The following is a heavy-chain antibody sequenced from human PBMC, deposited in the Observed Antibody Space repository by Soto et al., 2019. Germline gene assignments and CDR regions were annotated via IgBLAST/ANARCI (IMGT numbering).Heavy chain of an antibody. V-gene: IGHV1-8*01. J-gene: IGHJ5*02. CDR3: ARGGRDGNYLFNWFDP. CDR1: GYTFTSHD. D-gene: IGHD1-26*01. Sequence: QVQLVQSGAEVKKPGASVTVSCKASGYTFTSHDINWVRQAPGQGLEWMGWMKPNSGNTGYAERFQCRVSMTWNTSETTAYMELTGLTSEDTAVYYCARGGRDGNYLFNWFDPWGQGTLVTVSS. CDR2: MKPNSGNT.